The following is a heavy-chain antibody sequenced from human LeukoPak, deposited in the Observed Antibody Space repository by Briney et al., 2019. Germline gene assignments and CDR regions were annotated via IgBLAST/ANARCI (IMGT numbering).Heavy chain of an antibody. V-gene: IGHV3-7*01. J-gene: IGHJ6*03. Sequence: GGSLRLSCAASGFNFNTYWMSWVRQAPGKGLEWVANIKQDGSEKYYVDSVKGRFTISRDNAKNSLYLQMNSLRAEDTAVYYCARDQTKWEPLRRRDYYYMDVWGKGTTVTVSS. CDR3: ARDQTKWEPLRRRDYYYMDV. CDR2: IKQDGSEK. CDR1: GFNFNTYW. D-gene: IGHD1-26*01.